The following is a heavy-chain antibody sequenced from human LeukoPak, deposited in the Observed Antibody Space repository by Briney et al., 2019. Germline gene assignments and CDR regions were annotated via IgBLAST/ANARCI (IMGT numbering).Heavy chain of an antibody. Sequence: SETLSLTCTVSGGSISGYYWSWIRQPPGKGLEWVGFIPYSGRTSYNPSLKSRVTISVDTSKNEFSLKLTSVTVADTAVYYCARYLCSGGTCYVFDYWGQGTPVTVSS. CDR1: GGSISGYY. CDR3: ARYLCSGGTCYVFDY. CDR2: IPYSGRT. D-gene: IGHD2-15*01. V-gene: IGHV4-59*01. J-gene: IGHJ4*02.